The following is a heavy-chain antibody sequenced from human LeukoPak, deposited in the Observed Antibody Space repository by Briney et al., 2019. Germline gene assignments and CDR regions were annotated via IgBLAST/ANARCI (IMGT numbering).Heavy chain of an antibody. Sequence: SVKVSCKASGGTFSSYAISWVRQAPGQGLEWMGGIIPIFGTANYAQKFQGRVTITADESTSTAYMELSSLRSEDTAVYYCARDFCSSTSYYRLPYYGMDVWGQGTTVTVSS. D-gene: IGHD2-2*01. CDR1: GGTFSSYA. J-gene: IGHJ6*02. CDR3: ARDFCSSTSYYRLPYYGMDV. CDR2: IIPIFGTA. V-gene: IGHV1-69*13.